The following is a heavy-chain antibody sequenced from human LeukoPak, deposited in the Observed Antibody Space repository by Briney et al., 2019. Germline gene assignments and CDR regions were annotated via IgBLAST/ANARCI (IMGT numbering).Heavy chain of an antibody. D-gene: IGHD3-10*01. J-gene: IGHJ3*02. CDR3: ARVHPSRGIGDAFDI. Sequence: GGSLRLSCAASGFTFSDYYMSWIRQAPGKGLEWVSYISSSSSYTNYADSVKGRFTISRDNAKNTLYLQMNSLRAGDTAVYYCARVHPSRGIGDAFDIWGQGTMVTVSS. CDR2: ISSSSSYT. CDR1: GFTFSDYY. V-gene: IGHV3-11*06.